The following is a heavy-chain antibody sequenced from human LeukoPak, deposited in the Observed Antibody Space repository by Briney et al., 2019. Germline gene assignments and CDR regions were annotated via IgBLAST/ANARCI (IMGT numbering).Heavy chain of an antibody. D-gene: IGHD2-15*01. Sequence: ASVKVSFKASGYTFTAFYMHWVRQAPGQGPEWMGWINPNSGFTNIAQKFQGRVTMTRDTSISTGYMELSSLRSDDTAVYYCARDSRVCSATACYPAYWGQGTLVTVSS. CDR1: GYTFTAFY. CDR2: INPNSGFT. CDR3: ARDSRVCSATACYPAY. V-gene: IGHV1-2*02. J-gene: IGHJ4*02.